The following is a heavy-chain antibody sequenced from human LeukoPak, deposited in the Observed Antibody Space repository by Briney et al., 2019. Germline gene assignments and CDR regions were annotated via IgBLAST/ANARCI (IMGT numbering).Heavy chain of an antibody. Sequence: PSETLSLTCNVSGASITGYKWAWIRQPAGKGLEWLGRSDDSGHVDYTPSLESRLTVSVDRSQNQVYLRLNSVTAADTAVYYCARAARSPDGWIGGSYHWGQGIPVTVS. D-gene: IGHD5-24*01. J-gene: IGHJ4*02. CDR3: ARAARSPDGWIGGSYH. CDR2: SDDSGHV. CDR1: GASITGYK. V-gene: IGHV4-4*07.